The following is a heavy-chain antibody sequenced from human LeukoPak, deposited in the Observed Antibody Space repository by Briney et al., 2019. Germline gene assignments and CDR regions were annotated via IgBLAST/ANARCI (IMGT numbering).Heavy chain of an antibody. CDR1: GYTFTDYY. CDR3: ATEGDGYNYGYFDY. D-gene: IGHD5-24*01. Sequence: ASVKVSFKASGYTFTDYYIHWVRQAPGQGLEWMGWINPNSGGPNYAQKFLGRVTMTRDTSVSTAYMELGRLKSDDTAVYFCATEGDGYNYGYFDYWGQGTLVTVSS. CDR2: INPNSGGP. J-gene: IGHJ4*02. V-gene: IGHV1-2*02.